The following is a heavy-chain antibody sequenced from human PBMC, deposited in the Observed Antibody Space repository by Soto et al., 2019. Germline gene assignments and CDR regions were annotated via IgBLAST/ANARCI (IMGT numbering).Heavy chain of an antibody. CDR1: GGSFSGYY. J-gene: IGHJ4*02. Sequence: QVQLQQWGAGLLKPSETLSLTCAVYGGSFSGYYWSWIRQPPGKGLEWIGEINHSGSTNYNPSLKRRVTISVDTSKTQFSLKLSSVTAADTAVYYCAREGAAARPGTFDYWGQGTLVTVSS. D-gene: IGHD6-6*01. V-gene: IGHV4-34*01. CDR2: INHSGST. CDR3: AREGAAARPGTFDY.